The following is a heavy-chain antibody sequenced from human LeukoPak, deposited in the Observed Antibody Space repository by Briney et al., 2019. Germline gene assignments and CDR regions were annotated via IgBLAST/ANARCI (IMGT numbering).Heavy chain of an antibody. CDR2: IYFSGST. CDR1: GDSISSYY. CDR3: VRAHLRLPDR. V-gene: IGHV4-59*08. J-gene: IGHJ5*02. Sequence: SETLSLTCTVSGDSISSYYWTWIRQPPGKGLEWIGSIYFSGSTKYNPSLKSRVTISVDTSKNQISLRLTSVIAADTAVYYCVRAHLRLPDRWGQGTLVTVSS.